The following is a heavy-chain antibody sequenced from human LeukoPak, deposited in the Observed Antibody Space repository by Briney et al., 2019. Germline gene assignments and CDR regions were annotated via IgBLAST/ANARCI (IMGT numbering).Heavy chain of an antibody. D-gene: IGHD6-19*01. CDR3: VRLDSSGWYYY. V-gene: IGHV3-74*01. J-gene: IGHJ4*02. CDR1: GFTFSSYW. Sequence: GGSLRLSCAASGFTFSSYWMHWVRQAPGKGLVWVSRINSDGSSTSYADSVKGRFTISRDNAKNTLYLQMNSLRAEDTAVYYCVRLDSSGWYYYWGQGTLVTVSS. CDR2: INSDGSST.